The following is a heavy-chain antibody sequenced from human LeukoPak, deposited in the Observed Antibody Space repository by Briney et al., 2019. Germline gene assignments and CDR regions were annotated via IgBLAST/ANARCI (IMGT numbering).Heavy chain of an antibody. D-gene: IGHD6-13*01. CDR3: AKDRYSSWYLTLDY. CDR1: GFTVSSNY. CDR2: ISGSGDST. J-gene: IGHJ4*02. V-gene: IGHV3-23*01. Sequence: GGSLRLSCAASGFTVSSNYMSWVRQAPGKGLEWVSVISGSGDSTNYADSVKGRFTISRDNSKNTLYLQMNSLRAEDTAVYYCAKDRYSSWYLTLDYWGQGTLVTVSS.